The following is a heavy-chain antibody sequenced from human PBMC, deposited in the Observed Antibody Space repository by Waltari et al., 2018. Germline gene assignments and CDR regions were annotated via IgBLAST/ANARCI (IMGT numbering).Heavy chain of an antibody. Sequence: QVQLQESGPGLVKPSGTLSLTCAVSGGSVTSSHWWSWVRQAPGKGLAWIGEMYHSGTANYNPLLKSRVTMSLDRAKNQFSLKLSSVTAADTAVYYCVRDNRWAEDGFRYFQFWGQGTLVTVSS. V-gene: IGHV4-4*02. CDR2: MYHSGTA. CDR3: VRDNRWAEDGFRYFQF. J-gene: IGHJ1*01. CDR1: GGSVTSSHW. D-gene: IGHD5-12*01.